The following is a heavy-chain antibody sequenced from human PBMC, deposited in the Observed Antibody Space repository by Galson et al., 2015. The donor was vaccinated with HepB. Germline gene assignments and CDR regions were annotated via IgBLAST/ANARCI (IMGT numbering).Heavy chain of an antibody. Sequence: SETLSLTCAVYGGSFSGYYWSWIRQPPGKGLEWIGEINHSGSTNYNPSLKSRVTISVDTSKNQFSLKLSSVAAADTAVYYCAGGLEGVAGYWGQGTLVTVSS. CDR2: INHSGST. CDR3: AGGLEGVAGY. V-gene: IGHV4-34*01. D-gene: IGHD1-1*01. CDR1: GGSFSGYY. J-gene: IGHJ4*02.